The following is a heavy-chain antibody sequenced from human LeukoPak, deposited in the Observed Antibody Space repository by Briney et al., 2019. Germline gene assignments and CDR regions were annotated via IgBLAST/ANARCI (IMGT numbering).Heavy chain of an antibody. CDR2: IKQDGSDS. CDR1: GFTFSDYY. CDR3: ARDRRPSIYRGLDS. J-gene: IGHJ4*02. Sequence: GGSLGLSCAASGFTFSDYYMSWIRQAPGKGLEWVANIKQDGSDSFYVDSVKGRFTISRDNADNSLYLQMNSLRAEDTAVYYCARDRRPSIYRGLDSWGQGTVVTVSS. D-gene: IGHD5/OR15-5a*01. V-gene: IGHV3-7*01.